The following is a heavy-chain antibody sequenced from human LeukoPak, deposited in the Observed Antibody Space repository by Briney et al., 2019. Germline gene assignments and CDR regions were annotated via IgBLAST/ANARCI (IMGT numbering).Heavy chain of an antibody. Sequence: PSETLSLTCSVSGGSISSSSYYWSWIRQPAGKGLEWIGRIYTSGSTNYNPSLKSRVTISVDTSKNQFSLKLSSVTAADTAVYYCARVIAVAGTTYWGQGTLVTVSS. V-gene: IGHV4-61*02. CDR3: ARVIAVAGTTY. J-gene: IGHJ4*02. CDR1: GGSISSSSYY. CDR2: IYTSGST. D-gene: IGHD6-19*01.